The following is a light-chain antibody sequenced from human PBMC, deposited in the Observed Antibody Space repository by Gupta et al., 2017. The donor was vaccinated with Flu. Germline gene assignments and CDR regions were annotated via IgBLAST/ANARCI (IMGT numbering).Light chain of an antibody. J-gene: IGKJ1*01. Sequence: EIVLTQSPDTLSLSPGERATLSCTASDSINSSYLAWYQQKPGQAPRLLIYGASSRATGIPDRFSGSGSGTDFTLTISRLEAEDFAVYYCQQYCGSPWTFGQGTKVEIK. CDR2: GAS. V-gene: IGKV3-20*01. CDR1: DSINSSY. CDR3: QQYCGSPWT.